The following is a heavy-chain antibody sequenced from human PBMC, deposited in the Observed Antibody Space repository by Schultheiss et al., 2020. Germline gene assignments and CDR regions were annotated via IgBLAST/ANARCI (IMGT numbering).Heavy chain of an antibody. D-gene: IGHD1-26*01. J-gene: IGHJ5*02. V-gene: IGHV4-31*03. Sequence: SETLSLTCTVSGGSISSGGYYWSWIRQPPGKGLEWIGYIYYSGSTYYNPSLKSRVTISVDTSRNQFSLKLTSVTAADTAVYYCARGVIGSYTWFDPWGQGTLVTVSS. CDR2: IYYSGST. CDR1: GGSISSGGYY. CDR3: ARGVIGSYTWFDP.